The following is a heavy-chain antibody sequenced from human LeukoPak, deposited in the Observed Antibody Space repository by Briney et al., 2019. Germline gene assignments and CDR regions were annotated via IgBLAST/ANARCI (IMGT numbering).Heavy chain of an antibody. J-gene: IGHJ4*02. Sequence: PWGVLRLSCAASGFSFTTYWMTWVRQAPGKGLEWVANIKQDGSEQYYVDSVKGRFTISRDNAKNSLYLQMNSLRAEDTAVYYCARDCGRSDWSHIADFWGQGTLVTVSS. D-gene: IGHD6-19*01. CDR1: GFSFTTYW. CDR3: ARDCGRSDWSHIADF. CDR2: IKQDGSEQ. V-gene: IGHV3-7*01.